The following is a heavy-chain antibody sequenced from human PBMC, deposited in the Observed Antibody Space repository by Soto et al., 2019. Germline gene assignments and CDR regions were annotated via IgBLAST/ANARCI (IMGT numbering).Heavy chain of an antibody. CDR3: VRTPLISRQLDQ. D-gene: IGHD3-16*01. CDR2: ISGNGGST. Sequence: GGSLRLSCAASGFTFSSFAMSWVRQAPGKGLEWVSTISGNGGSTDDADSVKGRFTISRDNSKNTLYLQMNSLRAEDTAVYYCVRTPLISRQLDQWGQGTLVTVSS. J-gene: IGHJ4*02. V-gene: IGHV3-23*01. CDR1: GFTFSSFA.